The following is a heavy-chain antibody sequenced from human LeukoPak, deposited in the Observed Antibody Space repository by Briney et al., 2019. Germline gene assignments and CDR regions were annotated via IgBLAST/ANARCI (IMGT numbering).Heavy chain of an antibody. J-gene: IGHJ4*02. CDR1: GYTLTELS. CDR3: ATILGYDSWFDY. Sequence: ASVKVSCKVSGYTLTELSMHWVRQAPGKGLEWMGGFDPEDGETIYAQKFLGRVTMTEDTSTDTAYMELSSLRSEDTAVYYCATILGYDSWFDYWGQGTLVTVSS. D-gene: IGHD5-12*01. CDR2: FDPEDGET. V-gene: IGHV1-24*01.